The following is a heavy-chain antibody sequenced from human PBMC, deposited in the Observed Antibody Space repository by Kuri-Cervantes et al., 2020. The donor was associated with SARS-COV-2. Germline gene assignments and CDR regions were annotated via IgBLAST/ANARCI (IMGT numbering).Heavy chain of an antibody. J-gene: IGHJ3*02. CDR2: IYYSGST. V-gene: IGHV4-59*08. D-gene: IGHD6-13*01. CDR1: GGSISSYY. Sequence: SETLSLTCTVSGGSISSYYWSWIRQPPGKGLEWIGYIYYSGSTNYNPSLKSRVTISVDTSKNQFSLKLSSVTAADTAVYYCARVRAAAGLDAFDIWGQGTMVTVSS. CDR3: ARVRAAAGLDAFDI.